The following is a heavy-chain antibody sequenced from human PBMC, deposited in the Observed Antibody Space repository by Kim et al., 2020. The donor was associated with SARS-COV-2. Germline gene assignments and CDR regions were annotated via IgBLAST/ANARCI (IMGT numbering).Heavy chain of an antibody. J-gene: IGHJ5*02. CDR3: ATTSVVIKSHWFDP. V-gene: IGHV1-24*01. CDR1: GYTLTELS. D-gene: IGHD3-22*01. CDR2: FDPEDGET. Sequence: ASVKVSCKVSGYTLTELSMYWVRQAPGKGLEWMGGFDPEDGETIYAQKFQGRVTMTEDTSTDTAYMELSSLRSEDTAVYYCATTSVVIKSHWFDPWGQGTLVTVSS.